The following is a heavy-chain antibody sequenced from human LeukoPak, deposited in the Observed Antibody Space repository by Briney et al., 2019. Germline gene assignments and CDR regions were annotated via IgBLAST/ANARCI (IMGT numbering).Heavy chain of an antibody. Sequence: GGSLRLSCAASGFTFSSYAMSWVRQAPGKGLEWVSAISGSGGSTYYADSVKGRFTISRDNSKNTLYLQMNSLRAEDTAVYYCAKVMGSSIEWYALAFDIWGQGTMVTVSS. V-gene: IGHV3-23*01. CDR3: AKVMGSSIEWYALAFDI. D-gene: IGHD5-12*01. J-gene: IGHJ3*02. CDR1: GFTFSSYA. CDR2: ISGSGGST.